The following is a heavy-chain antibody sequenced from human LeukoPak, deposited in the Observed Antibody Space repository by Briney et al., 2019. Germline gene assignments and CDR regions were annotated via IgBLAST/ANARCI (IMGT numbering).Heavy chain of an antibody. V-gene: IGHV4-59*01. CDR1: GGSISSYY. CDR2: IYYSGST. D-gene: IGHD4-17*01. CDR3: ARMRWYGDSRYFDL. J-gene: IGHJ2*01. Sequence: SETLSLTCTVSGGSISSYYWSWIRQPPGKGLEWIGYIYYSGSTNYNPSLKSRVTISVDTSKNQFSLKLSSVTAADTAVYYCARMRWYGDSRYFDLWGRGTLVIVSS.